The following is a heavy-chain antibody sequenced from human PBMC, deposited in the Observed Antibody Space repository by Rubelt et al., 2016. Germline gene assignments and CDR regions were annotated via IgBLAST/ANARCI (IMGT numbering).Heavy chain of an antibody. CDR2: ISGYGNRI. CDR3: AKPGDFPGYSSAENAFDI. CDR1: GFIFTNFA. J-gene: IGHJ3*02. D-gene: IGHD6-25*01. V-gene: IGHV3-23*01. Sequence: EVQLLESGGGLVPPGGSLRISCAASGFIFTNFALNWVRQAPGKGLEWVSMISGYGNRIYYADCVKVRITNDRDNSKNTLSLQMNSLRADDTAIYYCAKPGDFPGYSSAENAFDIWGQGAMVTVSS.